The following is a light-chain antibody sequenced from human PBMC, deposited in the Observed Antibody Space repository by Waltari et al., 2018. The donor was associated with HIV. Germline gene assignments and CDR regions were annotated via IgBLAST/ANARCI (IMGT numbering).Light chain of an antibody. CDR2: QDS. CDR3: QAWDRSLWV. CDR1: KVGDKY. Sequence: SYELTQPPSLSVSPGQTASITCSGDKVGDKYACWYQQKPGQSPVLVIYQDSKRPSGIPERFSGSNFGNTATLTISGTQAMDEADYYCQAWDRSLWVFGGGTKLTVL. J-gene: IGLJ3*02. V-gene: IGLV3-1*01.